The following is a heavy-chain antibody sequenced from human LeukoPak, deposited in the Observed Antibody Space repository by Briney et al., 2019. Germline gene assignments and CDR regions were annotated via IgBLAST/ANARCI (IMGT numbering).Heavy chain of an antibody. Sequence: SETLSLTCAVSGYSISSDNYWVWIRQPPGKGLEWIGSIYYSGTTYYSPSLKSRVTMSVDTSKSQFSLNLRYVTAADTAVYYCARQTTARPSSWYFDLWGRGTLVTVSS. CDR1: GYSISSDNY. CDR2: IYYSGTT. V-gene: IGHV4-38-2*01. D-gene: IGHD4-17*01. CDR3: ARQTTARPSSWYFDL. J-gene: IGHJ2*01.